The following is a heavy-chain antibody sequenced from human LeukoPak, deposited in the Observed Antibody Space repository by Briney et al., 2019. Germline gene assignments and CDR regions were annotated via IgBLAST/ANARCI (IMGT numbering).Heavy chain of an antibody. D-gene: IGHD4-11*01. Sequence: GGSLRLSWAASGFTFTDYWMSWVRQAPGKGLEWVANIKQDGSEEYYVDSVKGRFTISRDNAKNSLYLQMNSLRAEDTAVYYCARGSYSKGGNVYWGQGTLVTVSS. CDR1: GFTFTDYW. CDR2: IKQDGSEE. J-gene: IGHJ4*02. V-gene: IGHV3-7*03. CDR3: ARGSYSKGGNVY.